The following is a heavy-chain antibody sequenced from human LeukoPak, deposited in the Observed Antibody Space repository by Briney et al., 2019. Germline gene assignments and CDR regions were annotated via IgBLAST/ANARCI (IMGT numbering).Heavy chain of an antibody. V-gene: IGHV6-1*01. CDR2: TYYRSKWYN. D-gene: IGHD6-13*01. CDR3: ARGRSWGESGFDY. J-gene: IGHJ4*02. Sequence: SQTPSLTCAISGDTVSNNSAAWNWIRQSPSRGLEWLGRTYYRSKWYNDYAVSVKSRITINPGTSKNQFSLQLNSVTPEDTAVYYCARGRSWGESGFDYWGQGTLVTVSS. CDR1: GDTVSNNSAA.